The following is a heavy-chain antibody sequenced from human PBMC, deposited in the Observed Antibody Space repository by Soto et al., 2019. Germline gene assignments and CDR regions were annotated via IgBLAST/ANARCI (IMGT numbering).Heavy chain of an antibody. V-gene: IGHV4-31*03. CDR2: IHYSGST. D-gene: IGHD3-22*01. CDR3: ARDDRNSSDTSGSYH. J-gene: IGHJ5*02. CDR1: GGSISSNAYY. Sequence: TLSLTCTVPGGSISSNAYYWSWIRQHPGKGLEWIGHIHYSGSTSYNPSLKSRVTISIDTSKNQFSLKLNSVTAADTAVSSCARDDRNSSDTSGSYHWGQGTLVTASS.